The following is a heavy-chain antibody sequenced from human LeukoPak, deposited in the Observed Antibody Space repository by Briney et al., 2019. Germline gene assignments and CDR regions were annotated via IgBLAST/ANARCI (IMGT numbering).Heavy chain of an antibody. J-gene: IGHJ4*02. V-gene: IGHV4-4*02. D-gene: IGHD2-2*01. CDR2: IYHSGST. CDR1: GGSISSSNW. Sequence: SGTLSLTCAVSGGSISSSNWWSWVRQPPGKGLEWIGEIYHSGSTNYNPSLKSRVTISVDTSKNQFSLKLSSVTAADTAVYYCARYVVPAALIDYWGQGTLVTVSS. CDR3: ARYVVPAALIDY.